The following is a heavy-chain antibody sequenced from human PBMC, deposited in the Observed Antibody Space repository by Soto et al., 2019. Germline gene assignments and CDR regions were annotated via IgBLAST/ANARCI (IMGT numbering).Heavy chain of an antibody. J-gene: IGHJ6*03. Sequence: QVQRLESGGGVVQPGRSLRLSCAASGFTFSSYGMHWVRQAPGKGLEWVAVIWYDGSNKYYADSVKGRFTISRDNSKNTLYLQMNSLRAEDTAVYYCARDPSGAVDGRDQNYYYYYMDVWGKRTTVTVSS. D-gene: IGHD6-19*01. CDR2: IWYDGSNK. CDR1: GFTFSSYG. CDR3: ARDPSGAVDGRDQNYYYYYMDV. V-gene: IGHV3-33*01.